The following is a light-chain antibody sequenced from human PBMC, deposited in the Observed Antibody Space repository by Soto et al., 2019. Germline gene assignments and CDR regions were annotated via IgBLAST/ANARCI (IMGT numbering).Light chain of an antibody. CDR2: AAS. V-gene: IGKV3-20*01. CDR3: QQYGSSITWT. CDR1: QSVISNY. J-gene: IGKJ1*01. Sequence: EVVLTQSPGTVSLSPGERVTLSCRASQSVISNYLAWFQQRPGQAPRLLIYAASSRATGIPARFSGSGSGTDFTLSISRLEPDDFAVSYCQQYGSSITWTFGQGTKVEIK.